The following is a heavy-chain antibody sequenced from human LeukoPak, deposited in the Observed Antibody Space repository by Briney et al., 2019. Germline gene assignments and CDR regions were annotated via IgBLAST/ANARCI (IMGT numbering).Heavy chain of an antibody. J-gene: IGHJ4*02. CDR3: AKDYRPHDFWSGLVDY. V-gene: IGHV3-30*02. CDR1: AFTFSRYG. Sequence: GGSLRLSCAASAFTFSRYGMHWVRQAPGKGLEWVAFIQYDGSNKYYADSVKGRFTISRDNSKNTLYLQMNSLRAEDTAVYYCAKDYRPHDFWSGLVDYWGQGTLVTVSS. D-gene: IGHD3-3*01. CDR2: IQYDGSNK.